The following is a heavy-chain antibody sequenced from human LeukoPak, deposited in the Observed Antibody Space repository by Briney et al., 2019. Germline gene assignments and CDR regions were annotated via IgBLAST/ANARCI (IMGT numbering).Heavy chain of an antibody. Sequence: TLSLTCTVSGGSISSGVYYWSWIRQHPGKGLEWIGYMYYSGSTYYNPSLKSRVTISLDTSKNQFSLKLTSVTAADTAVYYCASGEGVRAGYFDYWGRGTLVTVSS. V-gene: IGHV4-31*03. CDR3: ASGEGVRAGYFDY. D-gene: IGHD3-10*01. CDR2: MYYSGST. CDR1: GGSISSGVYY. J-gene: IGHJ4*02.